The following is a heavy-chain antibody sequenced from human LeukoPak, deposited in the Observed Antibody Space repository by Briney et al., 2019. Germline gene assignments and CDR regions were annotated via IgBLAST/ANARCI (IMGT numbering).Heavy chain of an antibody. CDR3: ARDFRASYYHGLDV. Sequence: PGGSLRLSCAASGFTFSSYAMSWVRQAPGKGLEWVSAISGSGGSTYYADSVKGRFTISRDNSKNTLYLQMNSLRAEDTALYYCARDFRASYYHGLDVWGQGTTVTVSS. V-gene: IGHV3-23*01. J-gene: IGHJ6*02. CDR2: ISGSGGST. CDR1: GFTFSSYA.